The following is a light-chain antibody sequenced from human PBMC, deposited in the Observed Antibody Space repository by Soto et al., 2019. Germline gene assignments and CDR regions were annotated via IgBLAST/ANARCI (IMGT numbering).Light chain of an antibody. V-gene: IGLV1-44*01. CDR3: VTWDDSLNGVV. J-gene: IGLJ2*01. CDR2: ANN. CDR1: SSNVGSNT. Sequence: QSVLTQPPSASGTPGQRVTISCSGSSSNVGSNTVNWYQHLPETAPKLLVYANNQRPSGVPDRFSGSRSGTSASLAISGLQSEDEADYYCVTWDDSLNGVVFGGGTKLTVL.